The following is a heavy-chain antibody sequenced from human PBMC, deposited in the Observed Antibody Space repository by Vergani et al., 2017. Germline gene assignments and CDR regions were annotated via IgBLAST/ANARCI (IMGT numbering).Heavy chain of an antibody. CDR2: IKGDGSET. J-gene: IGHJ4*02. CDR1: GFTFSNYW. CDR3: ARLGLTASRREAPVCDY. D-gene: IGHD6-13*01. Sequence: EVQLMESGGGLVQPGGSLRLSCAASGFTFSNYWMSWVRQAPGKGLEWVANIKGDGSETFYVDSVMGRFTISRDNAKNSLYLQMNSLRAEDTAVYFCARLGLTASRREAPVCDYWVQGTLVTVSS. V-gene: IGHV3-7*01.